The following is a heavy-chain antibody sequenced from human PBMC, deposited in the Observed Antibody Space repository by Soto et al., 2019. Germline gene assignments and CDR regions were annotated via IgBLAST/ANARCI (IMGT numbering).Heavy chain of an antibody. CDR3: ARDTGTYPYYFDY. D-gene: IGHD1-26*01. CDR1: GGSISSGENF. V-gene: IGHV4-30-4*01. J-gene: IGHJ4*02. CDR2: IHHSGST. Sequence: SETLSLTCTVSGGSISSGENFWNWIRQSPGKGLEWIGYIHHSGSTYYNPSLKSRLTISVDTSKNQISLKLNSVTAADTAVYYCARDTGTYPYYFDYWGQGTLVTVPQ.